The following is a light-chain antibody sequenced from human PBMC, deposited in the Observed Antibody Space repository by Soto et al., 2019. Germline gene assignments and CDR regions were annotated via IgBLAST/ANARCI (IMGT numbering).Light chain of an antibody. J-gene: IGLJ7*01. CDR3: CSYAGAFTYV. V-gene: IGLV2-11*01. Sequence: QSVLTQPRSVSGSPGHSVTISCTGTSSDIGGYSYVSWYQQHPGKAPKLLISDVSKRPLGVPDRFSGSKFGNTASLTISGLQAEDEADYYCCSYAGAFTYVFGGGTQLTVL. CDR1: SSDIGGYSY. CDR2: DVS.